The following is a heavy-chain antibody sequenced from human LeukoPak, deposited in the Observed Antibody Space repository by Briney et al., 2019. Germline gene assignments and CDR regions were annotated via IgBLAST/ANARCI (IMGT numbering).Heavy chain of an antibody. CDR3: ARDNFDSSDYPQTYYYYYMDV. Sequence: GGSLRLSCAASGFTFSRYSMNWVRQAPGKGLEWVASISSTSTFIYSADSVKGRFTISRDTAKNSLFLQMNSLRAEDTAIYYCARDNFDSSDYPQTYYYYYMDVWGKGATVTVSS. D-gene: IGHD3-22*01. CDR2: ISSTSTFI. CDR1: GFTFSRYS. J-gene: IGHJ6*03. V-gene: IGHV3-21*01.